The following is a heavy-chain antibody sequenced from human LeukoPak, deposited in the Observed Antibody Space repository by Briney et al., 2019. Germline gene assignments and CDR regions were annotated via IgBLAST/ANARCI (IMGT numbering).Heavy chain of an antibody. CDR1: GGSIRSSYYY. Sequence: PSETLSLTCTVSGGSIRSSYYYWGWIRQPPGKGLEWIGSIYDSGSTYYNPSLKSRVTISVDTSKNQFSLKLSSVTAADTAVYYCARAEWLEPTRYWGQGTLVTVSS. J-gene: IGHJ4*02. CDR2: IYDSGST. CDR3: ARAEWLEPTRY. V-gene: IGHV4-39*07. D-gene: IGHD1-1*01.